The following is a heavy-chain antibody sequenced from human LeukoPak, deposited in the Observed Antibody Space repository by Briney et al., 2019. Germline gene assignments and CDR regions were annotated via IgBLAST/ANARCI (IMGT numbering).Heavy chain of an antibody. J-gene: IGHJ4*02. V-gene: IGHV3-48*01. CDR3: AKDLAVVSHYYDSH. CDR2: ISSSSSTI. Sequence: GGSLRLSCAASGFTFSSYSMNWVRQAPGKGLEWVSYISSSSSTIYYADSVKGRFTISRDNSKNTLYLQMNSLRAEDTAVYYCAKDLAVVSHYYDSHGGQGTLVTVSS. CDR1: GFTFSSYS. D-gene: IGHD3-22*01.